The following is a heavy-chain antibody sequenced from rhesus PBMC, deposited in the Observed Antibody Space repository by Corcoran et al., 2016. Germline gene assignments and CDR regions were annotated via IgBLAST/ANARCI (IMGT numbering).Heavy chain of an antibody. CDR1: GGSVSSSNW. CDR3: ARASNYYGLDS. Sequence: QVQLQESGPGLVKPSETLSLTCAVSGGSVSSSNWWSWIRQPPGKGLEWIGYISGSSGSTCYNPALKSRVTISTDTSKNQFSLKLSSVTAADTAVYYCARASNYYGLDSWGQGVVVTVSS. V-gene: IGHV4-65*01. J-gene: IGHJ6*01. CDR2: ISGSSGST.